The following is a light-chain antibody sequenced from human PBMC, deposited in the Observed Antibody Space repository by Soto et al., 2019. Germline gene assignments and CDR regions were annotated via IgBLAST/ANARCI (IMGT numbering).Light chain of an antibody. Sequence: LALTQSPGNMSLSPGARATFSCRASQSVSSSYIACYQQKRGQAPRRLIYDASNRATGIPARFSGSGSGTDFTLIISSLEPEYFAVYYCQQYGSSPRTFGQGTRLEIK. CDR1: QSVSSSY. J-gene: IGKJ5*01. CDR2: DAS. V-gene: IGKV3-20*01. CDR3: QQYGSSPRT.